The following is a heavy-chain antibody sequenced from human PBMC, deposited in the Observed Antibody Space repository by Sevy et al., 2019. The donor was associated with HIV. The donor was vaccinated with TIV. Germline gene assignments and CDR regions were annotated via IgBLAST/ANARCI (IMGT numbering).Heavy chain of an antibody. J-gene: IGHJ4*02. CDR3: AAGTGSSDFDY. V-gene: IGHV3-15*01. CDR2: IKSKTDAATR. CDR1: GFTFREAW. D-gene: IGHD1-26*01. Sequence: GGSLRLSCAACGFTFREAWMSWVRQAPGKGLEWVCRIKSKTDAATRDFAAPVRGRFSISRDDSANTVYLVMNNLKPEDTGVYYFAAGTGSSDFDYWGQGTLVTVSS.